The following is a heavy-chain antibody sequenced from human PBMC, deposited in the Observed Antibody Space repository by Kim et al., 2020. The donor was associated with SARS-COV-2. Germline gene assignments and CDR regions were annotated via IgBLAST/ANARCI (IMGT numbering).Heavy chain of an antibody. D-gene: IGHD3-22*01. Sequence: SLKSRVTMSVETSKNPFSLKLSSVTAADTAVYYCARLKDHYHSSGYYLDLWGRGTLVTVSS. V-gene: IGHV4-59*08. J-gene: IGHJ2*01. CDR3: ARLKDHYHSSGYYLDL.